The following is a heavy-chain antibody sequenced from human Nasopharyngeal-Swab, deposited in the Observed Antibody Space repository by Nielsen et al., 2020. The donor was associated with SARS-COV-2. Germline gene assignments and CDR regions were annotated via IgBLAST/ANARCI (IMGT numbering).Heavy chain of an antibody. J-gene: IGHJ6*03. CDR2: ISSSSSYI. D-gene: IGHD3-3*01. CDR3: ARGGLLRFGNMDV. Sequence: GESLKISCAASGFTFSSYSMNWVLQAPGKGLEWVSSISSSSSYIYYADSVKGRFTISRDNAKNSLYLQMNSLRAEDTAVYYCARGGLLRFGNMDVWGKGTTVTVSS. V-gene: IGHV3-21*01. CDR1: GFTFSSYS.